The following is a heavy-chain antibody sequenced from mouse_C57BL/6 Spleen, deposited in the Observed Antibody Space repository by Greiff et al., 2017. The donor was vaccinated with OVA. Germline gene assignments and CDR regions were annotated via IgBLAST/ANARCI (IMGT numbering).Heavy chain of an antibody. CDR1: GYTFTSYW. CDR3: AREGYDYDAIVFAY. V-gene: IGHV1-53*01. D-gene: IGHD2-4*01. CDR2: INPSNGGT. Sequence: QVQLKQPGTELVKPGASVKLSCKASGYTFTSYWMHWVKQRPGQGLEWIGNINPSNGGTNYNEKFKSKATLTVDKSSSTAYMQLSSLTSEDSAVYYCAREGYDYDAIVFAYWGQGTLVTVSA. J-gene: IGHJ3*01.